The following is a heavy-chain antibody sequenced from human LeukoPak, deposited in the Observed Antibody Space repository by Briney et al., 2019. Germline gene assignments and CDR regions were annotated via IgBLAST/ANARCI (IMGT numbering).Heavy chain of an antibody. CDR2: IDWDDDK. CDR1: GGSISNYYWA. CDR3: ARTPLIVATDSFDY. D-gene: IGHD5-12*01. V-gene: IGHV2-70*11. J-gene: IGHJ4*02. Sequence: TLSLTCIVSGGSISNYYWAWIRQPPGKALEWLARIDWDDDKYYSTSLKTRLTISKDTSKNQVVLTRTNMDPVDTATYYCARTPLIVATDSFDYWGQGTLVTVSS.